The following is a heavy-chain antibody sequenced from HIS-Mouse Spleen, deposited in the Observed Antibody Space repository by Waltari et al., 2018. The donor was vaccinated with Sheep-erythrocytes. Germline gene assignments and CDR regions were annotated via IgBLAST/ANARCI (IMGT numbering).Heavy chain of an antibody. D-gene: IGHD1-1*01. CDR3: ARDTGTDAFDI. CDR2: ISSSSSYI. Sequence: EVQLVESGGGLVKPGGSLRLSWAASGFPFSSYSMNWFRQAPGKGLEWVSSISSSSSYIYYADSVKGRFTISRDNAKNSLYLQMNSLRAEDTAVYYCARDTGTDAFDIWGQGTMVTVSS. CDR1: GFPFSSYS. V-gene: IGHV3-21*01. J-gene: IGHJ3*02.